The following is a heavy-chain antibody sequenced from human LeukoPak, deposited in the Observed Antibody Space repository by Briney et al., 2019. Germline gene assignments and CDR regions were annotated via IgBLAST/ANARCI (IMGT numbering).Heavy chain of an antibody. CDR2: ISAYNGNT. J-gene: IGHJ4*02. CDR1: GYTFTSYG. CDR3: ARDWEVLWFGESPDY. V-gene: IGHV1-18*01. Sequence: ASVKVSCKASGYTFTSYGISWVRQAPGQGLEWMGWISAYNGNTNYAQKLQGRVTMTTDTSTSTAYMELRSLRSGDTAVYYCARDWEVLWFGESPDYWGQGTLVTVSS. D-gene: IGHD3-10*01.